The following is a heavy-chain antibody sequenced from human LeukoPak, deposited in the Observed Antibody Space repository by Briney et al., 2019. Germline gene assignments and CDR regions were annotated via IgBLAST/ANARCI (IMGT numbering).Heavy chain of an antibody. CDR2: FDPEDGET. CDR3: ARPVWAFDSSGSYAFDI. D-gene: IGHD3-22*01. Sequence: ASVKVSCKVSGYTLTELSMHWVRQAPGKGLEWMGGFDPEDGETIYAQKFQGRVTMTEDTSTDTAYMELSSLRSEDTAVYYCARPVWAFDSSGSYAFDIWGQGTMVTVSS. J-gene: IGHJ3*02. CDR1: GYTLTELS. V-gene: IGHV1-24*01.